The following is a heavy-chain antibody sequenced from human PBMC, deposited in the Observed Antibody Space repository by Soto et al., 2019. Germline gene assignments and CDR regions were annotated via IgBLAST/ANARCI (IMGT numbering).Heavy chain of an antibody. D-gene: IGHD2-15*01. Sequence: EVQLLESGGGLVQPGGSLRLSCAASGFTFSNYAMSWVRQAPGKGLEWVSAVSISGGSTYYADSVKGRFTISRDNSKNTLCLQMNSLRAEDTAIYCCANSVGIGCTGGSCSAFDHWGQGTLVTVSS. J-gene: IGHJ4*02. CDR1: GFTFSNYA. V-gene: IGHV3-23*01. CDR2: VSISGGST. CDR3: ANSVGIGCTGGSCSAFDH.